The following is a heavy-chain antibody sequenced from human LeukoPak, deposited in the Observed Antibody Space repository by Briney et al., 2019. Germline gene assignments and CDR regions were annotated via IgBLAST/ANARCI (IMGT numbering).Heavy chain of an antibody. V-gene: IGHV4-59*01. CDR1: GGSINRYY. CDR2: IYDSGST. D-gene: IGHD3-22*01. CDR3: ACLTTADAFDI. J-gene: IGHJ3*02. Sequence: SETLSLTCTVSGGSINRYYWSWIRQPPGKGLEWIGYIYDSGSTNYNPSLKSRVTISVDTSNNQFSLKLSSVTAADTAVYYCACLTTADAFDIWGQGTMVTVSS.